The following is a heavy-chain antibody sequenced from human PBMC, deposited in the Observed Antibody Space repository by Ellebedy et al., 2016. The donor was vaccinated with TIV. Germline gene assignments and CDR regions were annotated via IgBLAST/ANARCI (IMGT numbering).Heavy chain of an antibody. Sequence: GESLKISCAASGFTFSTYSMNWVRQAPGKGLEWVSYITSDIRRIYYADSVKGRFTISRDNAKNSLFLQMNSLRDEDTAVYYCVRGVQYSFDYWGQGALVTVSS. CDR1: GFTFSTYS. V-gene: IGHV3-48*02. D-gene: IGHD3-16*01. CDR2: ITSDIRRI. CDR3: VRGVQYSFDY. J-gene: IGHJ4*02.